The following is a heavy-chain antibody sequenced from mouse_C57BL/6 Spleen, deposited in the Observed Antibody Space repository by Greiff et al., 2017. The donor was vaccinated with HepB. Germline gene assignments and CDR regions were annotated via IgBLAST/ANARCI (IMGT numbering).Heavy chain of an antibody. CDR1: GFTFSSYA. CDR3: TRDSTTVVEGYFDV. V-gene: IGHV5-9-1*02. Sequence: EVQLVESGAGLVKPRGSLKLSCAASGFTFSSYAMSWVRQTPEKRLEWVAYISSGGDYIYYADTVKGRFTISRDNARNTLYLQMSSLKSEDTAMYYCTRDSTTVVEGYFDVWGTGTTVTVSS. D-gene: IGHD1-1*01. J-gene: IGHJ1*03. CDR2: ISSGGDYI.